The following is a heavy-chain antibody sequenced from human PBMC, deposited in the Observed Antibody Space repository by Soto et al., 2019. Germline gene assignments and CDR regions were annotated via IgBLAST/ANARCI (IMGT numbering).Heavy chain of an antibody. CDR2: IKQDGNEK. V-gene: IGHV3-7*05. CDR1: GFTFGSHW. J-gene: IGHJ2*01. D-gene: IGHD5-12*01. CDR3: ARDPEVATPIKHPRSYWFFDL. Sequence: GGSLRLSCAASGFTFGSHWMSWVRQAPGKGLEWVANIKQDGNEKYYVDSVKGRFTISRDNAKNSLYLQMDSLRAEDTAVYYCARDPEVATPIKHPRSYWFFDLWGRGTLVTVS.